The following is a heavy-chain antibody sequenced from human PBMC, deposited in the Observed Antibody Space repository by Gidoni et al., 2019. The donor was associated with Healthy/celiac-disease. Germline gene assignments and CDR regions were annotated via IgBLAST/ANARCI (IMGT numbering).Heavy chain of an antibody. CDR1: GFTFSSYA. Sequence: QVQLVESGGGVVEPGRSLSLSCAASGFTFSSYAMHWVRQAPGKGLEWVAVISYDGSNKYYADSVKGRFTISRDNSKNTLYLQMNSLRAEDTAVYYCARDGAEPPNSALYYYYGMDVWGQGTTVTVSS. J-gene: IGHJ6*02. V-gene: IGHV3-30-3*01. CDR3: ARDGAEPPNSALYYYYGMDV. D-gene: IGHD1-26*01. CDR2: ISYDGSNK.